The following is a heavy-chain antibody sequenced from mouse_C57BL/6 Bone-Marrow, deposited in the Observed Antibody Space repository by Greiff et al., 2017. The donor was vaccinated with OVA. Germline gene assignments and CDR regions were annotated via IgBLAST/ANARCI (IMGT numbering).Heavy chain of an antibody. D-gene: IGHD2-3*01. CDR2: IYPRSGNT. J-gene: IGHJ3*01. Sequence: QVHVKQSGAELARPGASVKLSCKASGYTFTSYGISWVKQRTGQGLEWIGEIYPRSGNTYYNEKFKGKATLTADKSSSTAYMELRSLTSEDSAVYFCARRDGYYVGFAYWGQGTLVTVSA. CDR1: GYTFTSYG. CDR3: ARRDGYYVGFAY. V-gene: IGHV1-81*01.